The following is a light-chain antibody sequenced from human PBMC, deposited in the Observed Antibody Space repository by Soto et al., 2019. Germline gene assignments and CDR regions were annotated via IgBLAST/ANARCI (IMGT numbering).Light chain of an antibody. Sequence: QSVLTQPASVSGSPGQSITISCTGTSSDIGGYNYVSWYQQHPGKGPKLMIYDVSSRPSGVSHRFSGSKSGDTASLTISGLQAEGEADYYCSSYTSSSTVVFGGGTKVTVL. CDR3: SSYTSSSTVV. CDR2: DVS. CDR1: SSDIGGYNY. V-gene: IGLV2-14*03. J-gene: IGLJ2*01.